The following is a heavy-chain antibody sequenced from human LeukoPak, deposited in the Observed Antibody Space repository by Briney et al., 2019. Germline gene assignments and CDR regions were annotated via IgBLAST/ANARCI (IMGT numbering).Heavy chain of an antibody. D-gene: IGHD4-17*01. CDR1: GSTSTTYW. J-gene: IGHJ5*02. Sequence: GGSLQIPCKGPGSTSTTYWIAWVRRLPGKGLEWMGIIYPGDSDTRYSPSFQGQGTISADKSISTAYLQWSRLKASATAMYCWARHWHDYGDWFDPWGQGTLVTVSS. CDR3: ARHWHDYGDWFDP. V-gene: IGHV5-51*01. CDR2: IYPGDSDT.